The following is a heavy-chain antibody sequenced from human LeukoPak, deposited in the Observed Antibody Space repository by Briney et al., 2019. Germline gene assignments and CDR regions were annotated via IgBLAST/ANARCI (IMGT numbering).Heavy chain of an antibody. V-gene: IGHV3-21*01. CDR3: AKDRRRDDVLTGSFSD. Sequence: GGSLRLSCTASGFTFNTYTMNWVRQAPGKGLEWVSSISSSSSYIYYSDSVKGRFTISRHNAKNSLYLQMNSLRAEDTAVYNCAKDRRRDDVLTGSFSDWGQGTLVIVSS. CDR1: GFTFNTYT. CDR2: ISSSSSYI. J-gene: IGHJ4*02. D-gene: IGHD3-9*01.